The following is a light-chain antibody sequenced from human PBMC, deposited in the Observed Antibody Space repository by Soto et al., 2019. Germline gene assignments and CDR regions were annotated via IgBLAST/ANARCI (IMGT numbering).Light chain of an antibody. J-gene: IGKJ2*01. CDR1: QSVSNKY. Sequence: EVVLTQSPGTLSLSPGERATLSCRASQSVSNKYLAWYQQKPGQAPRLLIFGSSDRATGIPDRFSGSGSGTDFTLTISILEPEDFAVYYCQQYGRSPPYTFGQGTKLEIK. CDR2: GSS. CDR3: QQYGRSPPYT. V-gene: IGKV3-20*01.